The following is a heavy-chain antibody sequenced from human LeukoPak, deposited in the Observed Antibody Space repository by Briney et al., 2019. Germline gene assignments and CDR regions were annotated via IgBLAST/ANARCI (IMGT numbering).Heavy chain of an antibody. CDR2: ISYDGSNK. D-gene: IGHD6-13*01. CDR3: ARDPLPSSSWYDY. CDR1: AFTFTSYC. V-gene: IGHV3-30*03. J-gene: IGHJ4*02. Sequence: RRSMRPACAASAFTFTSYCTHWVRQPPGKGLGWEAVISYDGSNKYYADSVKGRFTISRDNSKNTRYLQMNSLRAEDTAVYYCARDPLPSSSWYDYWGQGTLVTVSS.